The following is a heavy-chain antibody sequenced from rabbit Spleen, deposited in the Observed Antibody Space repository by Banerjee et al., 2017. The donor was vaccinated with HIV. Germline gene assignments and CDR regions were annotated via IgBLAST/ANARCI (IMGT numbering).Heavy chain of an antibody. V-gene: IGHV1S40*01. Sequence: QSLEESGGDLVKPEGSLTLTCTASGFSFNSGYDMCWVRQAPGKGLEWVACAYAGSSGSTYSATWAKGRFTCSKTSSTTVTLQMTSLTVADTATYFCARDTGSSFSSYGMDLWGQGTLVTVS. D-gene: IGHD8-1*01. J-gene: IGHJ6*01. CDR3: ARDTGSSFSSYGMDL. CDR1: GFSFNSGYD. CDR2: AYAGSSGST.